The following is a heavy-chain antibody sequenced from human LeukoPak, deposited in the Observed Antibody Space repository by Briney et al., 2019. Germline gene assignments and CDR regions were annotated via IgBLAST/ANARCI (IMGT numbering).Heavy chain of an antibody. V-gene: IGHV3-7*03. CDR3: AKDRSGYDSYYYYMDV. CDR2: IKQDGSEK. J-gene: IGHJ6*03. D-gene: IGHD5-12*01. CDR1: GFTFSSYW. Sequence: GGSLRLSCAASGFTFSSYWMSWVRQAPGKGLEWVANIKQDGSEKYYVDSVKGRFTISSDNSKNTLYLQMNSLRAEDTAVYYCAKDRSGYDSYYYYMDVWGKGTTVTVSS.